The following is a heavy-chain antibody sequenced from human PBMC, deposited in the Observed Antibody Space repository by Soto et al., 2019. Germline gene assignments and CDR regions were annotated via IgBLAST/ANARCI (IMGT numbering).Heavy chain of an antibody. CDR3: ARNIAARPYYFDY. Sequence: PETLSLTCTVSGGSISSYYWSWVRQPPGKGLEWIGYIYYSGSTNYNPSLKSRVTISVDTSKNQFSLKLSSVTTADTAVYYCARNIAARPYYFDYWGQGTLVTVSS. CDR2: IYYSGST. V-gene: IGHV4-59*01. CDR1: GGSISSYY. J-gene: IGHJ4*02. D-gene: IGHD6-6*01.